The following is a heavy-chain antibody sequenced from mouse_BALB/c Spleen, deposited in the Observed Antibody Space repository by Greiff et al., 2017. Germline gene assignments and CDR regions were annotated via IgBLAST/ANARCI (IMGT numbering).Heavy chain of an antibody. D-gene: IGHD1-1*01. Sequence: EVKLQESGPELVKPGASVKMSCKASGYTFTSYVMHWVKQKPGQGLEWIGYINPYNDGTKYNEKFKGKATLTSDKSSSTAYMELSSLTSEDSAVYYSARYYYGSSYWYFDVWGGGTTGTVSS. J-gene: IGHJ1*01. CDR1: GYTFTSYV. CDR3: ARYYYGSSYWYFDV. CDR2: INPYNDGT. V-gene: IGHV1-14*01.